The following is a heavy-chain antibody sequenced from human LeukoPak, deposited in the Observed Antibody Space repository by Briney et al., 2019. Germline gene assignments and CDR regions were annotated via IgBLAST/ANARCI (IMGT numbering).Heavy chain of an antibody. CDR1: GFTFSGSA. D-gene: IGHD3-10*01. V-gene: IGHV3-73*01. CDR2: IRSTANGYAT. Sequence: GGSLRLSCAASGFTFSGSALHWVRQASGKGLEWVGPIRSTANGYATAYAASVKGRFTISRDDSKNTAYLQMDSLKTEDTAVYYCTGNYYGSGSYADFDYWGQGTLVTVSS. CDR3: TGNYYGSGSYADFDY. J-gene: IGHJ4*02.